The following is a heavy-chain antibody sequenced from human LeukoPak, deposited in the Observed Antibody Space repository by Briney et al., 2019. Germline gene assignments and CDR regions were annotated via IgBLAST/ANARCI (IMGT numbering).Heavy chain of an antibody. V-gene: IGHV4-59*08. D-gene: IGHD3-9*01. Sequence: KTSETLSLTCTVSGGSISSHYWNWIRQPPGKGLEWIGFIYYSGSTNYNPSLKSRVTISVDTSKNQFSLKLSSVTAAGTAVYYCARQLYYDILTGYFDYWGQGTLVTVSS. CDR2: IYYSGST. J-gene: IGHJ4*02. CDR3: ARQLYYDILTGYFDY. CDR1: GGSISSHY.